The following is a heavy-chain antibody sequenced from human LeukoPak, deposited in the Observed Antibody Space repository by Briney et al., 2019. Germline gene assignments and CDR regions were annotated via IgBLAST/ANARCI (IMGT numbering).Heavy chain of an antibody. D-gene: IGHD5-18*01. CDR1: GGSISSYY. CDR3: ARSVLGYSYGLHIDY. J-gene: IGHJ4*02. CDR2: IHYRGST. Sequence: SETLSLTCTVSGGSISSYYWSRIRQSPGEGLEWIGYIHYRGSTNYNPSLKSRVTISVDTSKNQFSLKLSSLTAADTAVYYCARSVLGYSYGLHIDYWGQGTLVTVSS. V-gene: IGHV4-59*01.